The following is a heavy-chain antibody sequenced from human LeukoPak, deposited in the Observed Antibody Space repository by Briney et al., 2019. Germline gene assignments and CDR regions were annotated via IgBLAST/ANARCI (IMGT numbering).Heavy chain of an antibody. CDR3: AKDFRIGYSAHFDY. CDR1: GFTFRSHA. Sequence: GGSLRLSCVGSGFTFRSHAMSWVRQAPEKGLEFVSGIYENGGTTYYADSVRGRFSISRDNSKNTPYLQMDSLRGEDTAVYYCAKDFRIGYSAHFDYWGQGALVTVSS. V-gene: IGHV3-23*01. J-gene: IGHJ4*02. D-gene: IGHD2-21*01. CDR2: IYENGGTT.